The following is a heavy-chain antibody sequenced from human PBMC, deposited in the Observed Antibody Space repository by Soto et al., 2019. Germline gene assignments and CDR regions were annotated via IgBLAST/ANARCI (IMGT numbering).Heavy chain of an antibody. D-gene: IGHD6-19*01. Sequence: PGESLKISCKGSGYRFTSYWIAWVRQLPGKGLEFMGIIYPGDFDTRYIPSFQGQVTISVDNSISTAYLQWSSLKAPDTAMYFCVRGYNSGLSIHPYYFDVWGQGTLVTVSS. CDR1: GYRFTSYW. J-gene: IGHJ4*02. V-gene: IGHV5-51*01. CDR2: IYPGDFDT. CDR3: VRGYNSGLSIHPYYFDV.